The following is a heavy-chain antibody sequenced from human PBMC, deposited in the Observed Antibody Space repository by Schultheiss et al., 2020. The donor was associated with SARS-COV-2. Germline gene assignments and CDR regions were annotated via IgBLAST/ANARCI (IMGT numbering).Heavy chain of an antibody. D-gene: IGHD1-26*01. J-gene: IGHJ3*02. V-gene: IGHV3-30*05. CDR1: GFTFSSYG. CDR2: ISYDGSNK. Sequence: GGSLRLSCAASGFTFSSYGMHWVRQAPGKGLEWVAVISYDGSNKYYADSVKGRFTISRDNSKNTLYLQMNSLRAEDTAVYYCARVSRPWELPDAFDIWGQGTMVTVSS. CDR3: ARVSRPWELPDAFDI.